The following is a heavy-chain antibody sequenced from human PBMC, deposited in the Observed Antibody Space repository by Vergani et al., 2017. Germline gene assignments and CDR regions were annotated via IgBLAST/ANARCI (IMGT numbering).Heavy chain of an antibody. CDR1: GGSISSGGYY. CDR2: IYYSGST. D-gene: IGHD2-15*01. V-gene: IGHV4-31*03. J-gene: IGHJ5*02. Sequence: QVQLQESGPGLVKPSQTLSLTCTVSGGSISSGGYYWSWIRQHPGKGLEWIGYIYYSGSTYYNPSLKSRVTISVDTSKNQCSLKLSSVTAADTAVYYCAREVDEVVAATGNWFDPWGQGTLVTVSS. CDR3: AREVDEVVAATGNWFDP.